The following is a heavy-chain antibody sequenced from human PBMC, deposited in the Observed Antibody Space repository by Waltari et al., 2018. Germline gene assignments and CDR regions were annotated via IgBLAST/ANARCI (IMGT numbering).Heavy chain of an antibody. J-gene: IGHJ4*02. V-gene: IGHV3-53*01. D-gene: IGHD6-13*01. Sequence: EVQLVESGGGLIQPGGSLRLSCAASGFTVSSNYMSWVRQAPGKGLEWVSVLYSGGSTYYADSVKGRFTISRDNSKNTLYLQRNSLRAEDTAVYYCARGHPGIAAAGTFYWGQGTLVTVSS. CDR2: LYSGGST. CDR3: ARGHPGIAAAGTFY. CDR1: GFTVSSNY.